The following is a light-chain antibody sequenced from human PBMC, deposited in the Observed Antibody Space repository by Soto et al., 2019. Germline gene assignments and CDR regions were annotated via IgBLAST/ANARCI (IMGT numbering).Light chain of an antibody. J-gene: IGKJ4*01. CDR2: GAS. V-gene: IGKV3-20*01. CDR1: LSVSSSY. CDR3: QQYGSSPRT. Sequence: EIVLTQSPGTLSLSPGERATLSCRASLSVSSSYLAWYQQKPGQAPRLLIYGASSRATGIPDRFSGSGSGTDFTLTISRLEPEDFAVYYCQQYGSSPRTFGGGTKVEIK.